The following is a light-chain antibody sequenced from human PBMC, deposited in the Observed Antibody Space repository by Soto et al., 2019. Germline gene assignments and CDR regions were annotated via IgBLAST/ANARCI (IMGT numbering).Light chain of an antibody. CDR3: AQGLATPFT. Sequence: EIVLPQSPLSLPVTPVEPASISCRSSQNLLHSNGYNYLNWHLQKPGQSPQLLIYLGSNRASGDLDRFSGSGSGTDFTLTINIVEAEDVGLYFCAQGLATPFTFGGGTKVEIK. CDR1: QNLLHSNGYNY. CDR2: LGS. J-gene: IGKJ4*01. V-gene: IGKV2-28*01.